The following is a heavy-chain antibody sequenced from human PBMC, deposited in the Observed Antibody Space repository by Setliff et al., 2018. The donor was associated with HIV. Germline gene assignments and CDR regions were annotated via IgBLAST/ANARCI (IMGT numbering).Heavy chain of an antibody. CDR2: INHSGST. CDR3: AIRGSSGWYVGGYFDY. J-gene: IGHJ4*02. D-gene: IGHD6-19*01. CDR1: GASIRSRPYY. Sequence: SETLSLTCTVSGASIRSRPYYWGWIRQPPGKGLEWIGEINHSGSTNYNPSLKSRVTISVDTSKNQFSLKLSSVTAADTAVYYCAIRGSSGWYVGGYFDYWGQGTLVTVSS. V-gene: IGHV4-39*07.